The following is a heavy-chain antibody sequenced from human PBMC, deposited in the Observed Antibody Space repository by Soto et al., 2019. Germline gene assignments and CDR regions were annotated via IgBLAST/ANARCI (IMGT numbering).Heavy chain of an antibody. V-gene: IGHV3-21*01. D-gene: IGHD6-6*01. CDR2: ISSSSSYI. Sequence: PGGSLRLSCAASGFTFSSYSMNWVRQAPGKGLEWVSSISSSSSYIYYADSVKGRFTVSRDNAKNSLYLQMNSLRAEDTAVYYCARVKALRIAARDDYWGQGAMVTVYS. J-gene: IGHJ4*02. CDR3: ARVKALRIAARDDY. CDR1: GFTFSSYS.